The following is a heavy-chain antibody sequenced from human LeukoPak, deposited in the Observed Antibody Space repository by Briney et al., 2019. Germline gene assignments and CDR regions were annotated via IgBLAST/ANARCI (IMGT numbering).Heavy chain of an antibody. Sequence: GGSLRLSCAAPGFTFSSYSMNWVRQAPGKGLEWVSSISSSSYIYYADSVKGRFTISRDNAKNSLYLQMNSLRAEDTAVYYCASRIMITFGGVIVDDAFDIWGQGTMVTVSS. CDR3: ASRIMITFGGVIVDDAFDI. V-gene: IGHV3-21*01. CDR1: GFTFSSYS. CDR2: ISSSSYI. J-gene: IGHJ3*02. D-gene: IGHD3-16*02.